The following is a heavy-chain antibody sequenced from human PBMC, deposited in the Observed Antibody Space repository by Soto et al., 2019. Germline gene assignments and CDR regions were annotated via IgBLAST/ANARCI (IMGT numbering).Heavy chain of an antibody. J-gene: IGHJ4*02. D-gene: IGHD3-3*01. Sequence: EVHLVESGGGLVQPGGSLRLSCAAPGFIVSRNYMTWVRQAPGKGLEWVSIIYTDGSIQYADSVKGRFTISRDNSKNTLYLQMNSLRAEDTAMYYCARDGDFWGQGILVTVSS. CDR3: ARDGDF. CDR1: GFIVSRNY. V-gene: IGHV3-66*01. CDR2: IYTDGSI.